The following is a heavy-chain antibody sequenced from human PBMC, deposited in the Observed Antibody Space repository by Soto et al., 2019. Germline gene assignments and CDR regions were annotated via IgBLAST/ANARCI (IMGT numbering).Heavy chain of an antibody. Sequence: GSLRLSFAASGFTFSSYWMHWVRQAPGKGLVWVSRINSDGSSTNYADFVKGRFTISRDNAKNTLYLQMNSLRVEDTAVYYCSRVGGSTWHWGQGTLVTVSS. CDR3: SRVGGSTWH. CDR2: INSDGSST. V-gene: IGHV3-74*01. J-gene: IGHJ4*02. D-gene: IGHD1-26*01. CDR1: GFTFSSYW.